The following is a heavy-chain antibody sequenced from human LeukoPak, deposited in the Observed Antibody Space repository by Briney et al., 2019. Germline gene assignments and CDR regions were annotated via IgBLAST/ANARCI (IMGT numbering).Heavy chain of an antibody. CDR2: IYYSGST. CDR1: GGSISSYY. CDR3: ARVTDCSGGSCYGAFDI. J-gene: IGHJ3*02. D-gene: IGHD2-15*01. V-gene: IGHV4-59*01. Sequence: SETLSLTCTVSGGSISSYYWSWIQQPPGKGLEWIGYIYYSGSTNYNPSLKSRVTISVDTSKNQFSLKLSSVTAADTAVYYCARVTDCSGGSCYGAFDIWGQGTMVTVSS.